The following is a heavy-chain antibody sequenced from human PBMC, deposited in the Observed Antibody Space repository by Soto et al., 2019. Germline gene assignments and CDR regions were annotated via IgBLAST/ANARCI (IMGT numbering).Heavy chain of an antibody. CDR1: GGSFSGYY. V-gene: IGHV4-34*01. Sequence: SETLSLTCAVYGGSFSGYYWSWIRQPPGKGLEWIGEINHSGSTNYNPSLKSRVTISVDTSKNQFSLKLSSVTAADTAVYYCATVTVEDYYYGMDVWGQGTTVTVSS. J-gene: IGHJ6*02. CDR3: ATVTVEDYYYGMDV. D-gene: IGHD6-19*01. CDR2: INHSGST.